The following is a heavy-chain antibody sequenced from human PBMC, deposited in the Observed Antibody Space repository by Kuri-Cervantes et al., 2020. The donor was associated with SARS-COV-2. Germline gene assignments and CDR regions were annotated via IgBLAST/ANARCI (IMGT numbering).Heavy chain of an antibody. CDR3: ARDRPEVVPLYYFNS. V-gene: IGHV3-23*01. CDR2: ISGSGGNT. CDR1: GFTFSSYA. D-gene: IGHD3-22*01. J-gene: IGHJ4*02. Sequence: GESLKISCAASGFTFSSYAMSWVRQAPGKGLEWVSAISGSGGNTYYADSVKGRFTISRDNSNNTLYLQMNSLRAEDTAVYYCARDRPEVVPLYYFNSWGQGTLVTVSS.